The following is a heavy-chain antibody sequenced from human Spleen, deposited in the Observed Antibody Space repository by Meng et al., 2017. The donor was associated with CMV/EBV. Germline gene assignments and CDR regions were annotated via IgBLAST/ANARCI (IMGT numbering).Heavy chain of an antibody. CDR1: FSSYW. J-gene: IGHJ5*02. CDR3: ARDASPNYSSSWYSDNRFDP. V-gene: IGHV3-74*01. Sequence: FSSYWMHWVRQAPGRGLVWVSRINSDGSSTSYADSVKGRFTISRDNAKNTLYLQMNSLRAEDTAVYYCARDASPNYSSSWYSDNRFDPWGQGTLVTVSS. D-gene: IGHD6-13*01. CDR2: INSDGSST.